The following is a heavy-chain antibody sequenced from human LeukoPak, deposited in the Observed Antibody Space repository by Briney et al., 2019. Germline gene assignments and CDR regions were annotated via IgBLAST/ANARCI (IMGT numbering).Heavy chain of an antibody. J-gene: IGHJ4*02. CDR3: AKASWVSSTDAVR. V-gene: IGHV3-23*01. Sequence: GGSLRLSCAASGLAMSWVRQGPATGLEWVSRIRGNGETFYADSVKGRFTLSSDSSRNTVYFQLNNLRVEDTAIYYCAKASWVSSTDAVRWGQGTLVTVSS. CDR2: IRGNGET. CDR1: GLA. D-gene: IGHD3-16*01.